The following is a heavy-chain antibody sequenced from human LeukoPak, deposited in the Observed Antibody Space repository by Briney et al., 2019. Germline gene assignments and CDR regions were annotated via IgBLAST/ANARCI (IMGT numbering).Heavy chain of an antibody. D-gene: IGHD1-26*01. CDR1: GGSISSGG. J-gene: IGHJ4*02. CDR2: INDNGGRT. CDR3: VKDVGGSYAFDY. Sequence: ETLSLTCTVSGGSISSGGYYWSWIRQHPGKGLEYVSGINDNGGRTHYGDSVKGRFSISRDNSKNTLHLQMSTLRAEDTALYYCVKDVGGSYAFDYWGQGILVTVAS. V-gene: IGHV3-64D*09.